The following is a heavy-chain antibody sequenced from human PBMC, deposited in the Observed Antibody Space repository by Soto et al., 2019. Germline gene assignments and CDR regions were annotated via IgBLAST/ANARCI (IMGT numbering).Heavy chain of an antibody. CDR2: ISYTGNT. CDR1: GRPISSVGYY. J-gene: IGHJ4*02. V-gene: IGHV4-31*11. D-gene: IGHD3-3*01. CDR3: ARPNDYWNGYGPFDY. Sequence: SETLSLTCAVSGRPISSVGYYWSWVRQHPGKGLEWIGSISYTGNTYYNPSLENRLSISLDTSENRFYLRLNSVTAADTAIYYCARPNDYWNGYGPFDYWGQGSLVTVSS.